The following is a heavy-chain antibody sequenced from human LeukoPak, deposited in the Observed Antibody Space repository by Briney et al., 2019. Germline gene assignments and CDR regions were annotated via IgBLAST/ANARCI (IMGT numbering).Heavy chain of an antibody. V-gene: IGHV1-46*01. CDR3: ARGPSYYYDSSGYDSPFDY. CDR2: INPSGGST. CDR1: GYTFTSYY. D-gene: IGHD3-22*01. Sequence: AAVKVSCKASGYTFTSYYMHWVRQAPGQGLEWMGIINPSGGSTSYAQKFQGRVTMTRDTSTSTVYMELSSLRSEDTALYYCARGPSYYYDSSGYDSPFDYWGQGTLVTVSS. J-gene: IGHJ4*02.